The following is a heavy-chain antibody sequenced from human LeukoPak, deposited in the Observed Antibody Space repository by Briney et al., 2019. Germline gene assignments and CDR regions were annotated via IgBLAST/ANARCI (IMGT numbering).Heavy chain of an antibody. CDR2: FDPENDKT. D-gene: IGHD1-26*01. CDR1: RYTFTGYY. V-gene: IGHV1-24*01. J-gene: IGHJ4*02. CDR3: AILLVGLNTFDY. Sequence: ASVKVSCKASRYTFTGYYIHWVRQAPGKGLEWMGGFDPENDKTIYSQKFQGRVTMTEDTSTDTAYMDLSSLRSEDTAVYYCAILLVGLNTFDYWGQGTLVTVSS.